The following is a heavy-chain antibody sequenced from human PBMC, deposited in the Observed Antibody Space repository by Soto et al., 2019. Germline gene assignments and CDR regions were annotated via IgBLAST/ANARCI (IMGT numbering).Heavy chain of an antibody. CDR3: ARNYDFWRGRTEVYDY. D-gene: IGHD3-3*01. J-gene: IGHJ4*02. CDR2: IKEDGAVE. CDR1: GLRFSSYW. Sequence: EVQLAESGGGLVQPGGSLRLSCVASGLRFSSYWMSWVRQAPGKGLEWVATIKEDGAVESYVDSVRGRFTISRDNAKNSLFLQMNSLRVEDTAFYFCARNYDFWRGRTEVYDYWGQGALVTVSS. V-gene: IGHV3-7*01.